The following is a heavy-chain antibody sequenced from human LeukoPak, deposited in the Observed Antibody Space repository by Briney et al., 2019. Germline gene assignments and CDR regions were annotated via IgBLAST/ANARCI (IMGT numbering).Heavy chain of an antibody. CDR3: AKERYSSGWSDSFDY. CDR1: GFTFSNSA. V-gene: IGHV3-23*01. Sequence: GGSLRLFCAASGFTFSNSAMTWVRQAPGKGLEWVASISDGGGDTYYADPVKGRFTISRVNSKSTLYLQMNSLRAEDTAVYYCAKERYSSGWSDSFDYWGQGTLVTVSS. J-gene: IGHJ4*02. D-gene: IGHD6-19*01. CDR2: ISDGGGDT.